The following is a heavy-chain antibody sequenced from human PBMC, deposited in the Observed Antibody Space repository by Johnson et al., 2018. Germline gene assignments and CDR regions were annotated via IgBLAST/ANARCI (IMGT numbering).Heavy chain of an antibody. CDR3: ARVQNYGGTASYMDV. CDR2: ISASGSST. V-gene: IGHV3-23*04. D-gene: IGHD4/OR15-4a*01. J-gene: IGHJ6*03. CDR1: GFTFSRHA. Sequence: VQLVQSGGGLVRPGGPLRLSCAASGFTFSRHAMSWVRQAPGKGLEWVAPISASGSSTDSADSVTGRLTNPKDNSKNTLYLQMNSVRGEDTALYPCARVQNYGGTASYMDVWGKGTTVTVSS.